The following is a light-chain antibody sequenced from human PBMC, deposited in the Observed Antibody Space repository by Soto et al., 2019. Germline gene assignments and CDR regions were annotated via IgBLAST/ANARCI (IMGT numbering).Light chain of an antibody. J-gene: IGKJ2*01. CDR1: QAINNN. CDR3: QQSYSTPYT. Sequence: DIQLTQSPSSLSASVTDIVTITCRASQAINNNLNWYQQKLGKAPELLIYRASTLQSGVPSRFSGSRSGTDFTLTISSLEHEDCGTYDGQQSYSTPYTFGQGTNVEIK. CDR2: RAS. V-gene: IGKV1-39*01.